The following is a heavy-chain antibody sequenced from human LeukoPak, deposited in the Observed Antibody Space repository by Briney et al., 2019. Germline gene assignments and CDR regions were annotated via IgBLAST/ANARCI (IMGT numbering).Heavy chain of an antibody. CDR1: GFTFSSYS. CDR2: ISSSSSTI. J-gene: IGHJ4*02. V-gene: IGHV3-48*01. D-gene: IGHD3-3*01. Sequence: AGGSLRLSCAASGFTFSSYSMNWVRQAPGKGLEWVSYISSSSSTIYYADSVKGRFTISRDNAKNSLYLQMNSLRAEDTAVYYCARDPYYDFWSSAWDYWGQGTLVTVSS. CDR3: ARDPYYDFWSSAWDY.